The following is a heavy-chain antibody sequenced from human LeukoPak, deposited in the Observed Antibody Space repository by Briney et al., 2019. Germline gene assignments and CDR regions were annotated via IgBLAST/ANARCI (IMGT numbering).Heavy chain of an antibody. V-gene: IGHV4-59*01. Sequence: SETLSLTCTVSGGSLSSYYWSWIRQPPGKGLEWIGYIYYSGSTNYNPSLKSRVTISVDTSKNQFSLKLSSVTAADTAVYYCARDSGDYGMDVWGQGTTVTVSS. CDR2: IYYSGST. J-gene: IGHJ6*02. CDR3: ARDSGDYGMDV. CDR1: GGSLSSYY. D-gene: IGHD4-17*01.